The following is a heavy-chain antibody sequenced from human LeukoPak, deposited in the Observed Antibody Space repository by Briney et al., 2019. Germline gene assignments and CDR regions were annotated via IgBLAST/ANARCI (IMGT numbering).Heavy chain of an antibody. J-gene: IGHJ5*02. CDR1: GGSFSGYY. CDR2: INHSGST. Sequence: PSETLSLTCAVYGGSFSGYYWSWIRQPPGKGLEWIGEINHSGSTNYNPSLKSRVTISVDTSKNQFSLKLSSVTAADTAVYYCARARRRFDPWGQGPLVTVSS. V-gene: IGHV4-34*01. CDR3: ARARRRFDP.